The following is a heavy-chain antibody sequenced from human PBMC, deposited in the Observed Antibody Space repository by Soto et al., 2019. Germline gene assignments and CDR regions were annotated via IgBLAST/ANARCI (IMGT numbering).Heavy chain of an antibody. CDR2: ISSSSSYI. CDR3: ARVKDIVVVPAAMVDY. CDR1: GFTFSSYS. V-gene: IGHV3-21*01. D-gene: IGHD2-2*01. J-gene: IGHJ4*02. Sequence: EVQLVESGGGLVKPGGSLRLSFAASGFTFSSYSMNWVRQAPGKGLEWVSSISSSSSYIYYADSVKGRFTISRDNAKNSLYLQMNSLRAEDTAVYYCARVKDIVVVPAAMVDYWGQGTLVTVSS.